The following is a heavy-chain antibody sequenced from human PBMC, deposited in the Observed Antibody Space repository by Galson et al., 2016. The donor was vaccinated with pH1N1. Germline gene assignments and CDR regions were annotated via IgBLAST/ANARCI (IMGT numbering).Heavy chain of an antibody. CDR2: ICPGASDP. CDR3: ARHRGGGGGDSYYFDY. V-gene: IGHV5-51*03. Sequence: QSGAEAKKPGESPKITWTGAGYAIGNYWIGSVRQMPGKGLEWMGIICPGASDPRYRQSYQRQVTIPADKSIDTAFLQLISLKASDTAMYYLARHRGGGGGDSYYFDYWGQGALVTVSS. D-gene: IGHD2-21*02. J-gene: IGHJ4*02. CDR1: GYAIGNYW.